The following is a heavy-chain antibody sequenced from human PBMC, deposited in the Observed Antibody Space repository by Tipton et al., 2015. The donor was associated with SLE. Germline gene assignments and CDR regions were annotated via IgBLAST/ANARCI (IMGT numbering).Heavy chain of an antibody. CDR2: IHFRGST. Sequence: TLSLTCTVSGGSISRGCYYWSWMRQPAGKGLEWIGHIHFRGSTEYNPSLKSRVTISVDTSKNQFSLRLSSVTAADTAAYYCVRHGQTVQATFDHWGQGALVTVSS. J-gene: IGHJ4*02. V-gene: IGHV4-61*09. D-gene: IGHD1-26*01. CDR3: VRHGQTVQATFDH. CDR1: GGSISRGCYY.